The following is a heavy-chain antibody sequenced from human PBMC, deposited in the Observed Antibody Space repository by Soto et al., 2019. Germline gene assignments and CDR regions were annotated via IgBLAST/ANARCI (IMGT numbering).Heavy chain of an antibody. CDR3: AKNYQLLTLNYLEADY. Sequence: TGGSLTLSCAAAGVSCSSYAMSWVRQAPGKGLEWVSAISGSGGSTYYADSVKGRFTISRDNSKNTLYLQMNSLRAEDTAVYYCAKNYQLLTLNYLEADYWGQGTLVTVSS. CDR1: GVSCSSYA. V-gene: IGHV3-23*01. J-gene: IGHJ4*02. CDR2: ISGSGGST. D-gene: IGHD2-2*01.